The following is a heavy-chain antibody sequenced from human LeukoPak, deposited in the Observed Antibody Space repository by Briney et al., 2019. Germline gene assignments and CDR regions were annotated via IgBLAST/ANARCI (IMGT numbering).Heavy chain of an antibody. CDR2: INPSGGST. Sequence: ASVKVSCKASGYTFTSYYMHWVRQAPGQGLEWMGIINPSGGSTSYAQKFQGRVTMTRDTSTSTVYIELSSLRSEDTAVYYCARERGSPDAFDIWGQGTMVTVSS. J-gene: IGHJ3*02. CDR3: ARERGSPDAFDI. CDR1: GYTFTSYY. V-gene: IGHV1-46*01. D-gene: IGHD3-10*01.